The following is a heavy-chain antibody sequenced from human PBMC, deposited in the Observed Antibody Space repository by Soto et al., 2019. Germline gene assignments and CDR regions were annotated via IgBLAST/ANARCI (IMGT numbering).Heavy chain of an antibody. Sequence: GGSLRLSCAASGFTFSSYEMNWVRQAPGKGLEWVSYISSTGSTVYYSDSVKGRFAISRDNAKNSLYLQMNSLRAEDTAVYYCARDRKSGSDDAFDMWGLGTMVTVSS. D-gene: IGHD5-12*01. CDR3: ARDRKSGSDDAFDM. CDR2: ISSTGSTV. J-gene: IGHJ3*02. CDR1: GFTFSSYE. V-gene: IGHV3-48*03.